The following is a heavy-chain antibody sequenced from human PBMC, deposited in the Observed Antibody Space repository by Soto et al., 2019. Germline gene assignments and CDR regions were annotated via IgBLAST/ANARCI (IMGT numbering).Heavy chain of an antibody. CDR1: GGSISSYY. D-gene: IGHD2-2*01. CDR3: ARDRPLGYCSSTSCYGGWFDP. V-gene: IGHV4-59*01. Sequence: SETLSLTCTVSGGSISSYYWSWIRQPPGKGLEWIGYIYYSGSTNYNPSLKSRVTISVDTSKNQFSLKLSSVTAADTAVYYCARDRPLGYCSSTSCYGGWFDPWGQGTLVTVS. J-gene: IGHJ5*02. CDR2: IYYSGST.